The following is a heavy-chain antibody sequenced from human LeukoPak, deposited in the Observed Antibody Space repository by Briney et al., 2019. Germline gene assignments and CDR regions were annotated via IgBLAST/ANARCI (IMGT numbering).Heavy chain of an antibody. CDR1: GFTFSDYA. D-gene: IGHD3-10*01. Sequence: GGSLRLSCAASGFTFSDYAMSWVRQAPGKGLEWVSIISGRGGSTYYADSVKGRFTISRDNSKNTLYLQMNSLRAEDTAVYYCAKATMIRGVVGLGHYFDYWGQGTLVTVSS. CDR3: AKATMIRGVVGLGHYFDY. CDR2: ISGRGGST. J-gene: IGHJ4*02. V-gene: IGHV3-23*01.